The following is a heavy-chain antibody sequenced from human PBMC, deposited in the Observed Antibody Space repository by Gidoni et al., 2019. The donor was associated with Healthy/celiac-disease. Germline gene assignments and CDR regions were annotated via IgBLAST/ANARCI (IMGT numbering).Heavy chain of an antibody. CDR1: GFTFSSYA. J-gene: IGHJ3*02. CDR2: ISGSGGST. D-gene: IGHD5-18*01. CDR3: AKDLKYSYGHII. Sequence: EVQLLESGGGLVQPGGSLRLSCAASGFTFSSYAMSWVRKAPGKGLEWVSAISGSGGSTYYADSVKGRFTISRDNSKNTLYLQMNSLRAEDTAVYYCAKDLKYSYGHIIWGQGTMVTVSS. V-gene: IGHV3-23*01.